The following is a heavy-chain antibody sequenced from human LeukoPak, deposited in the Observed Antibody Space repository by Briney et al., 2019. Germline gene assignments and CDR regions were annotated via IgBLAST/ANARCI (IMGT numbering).Heavy chain of an antibody. CDR3: ARAFDTSWDYYYMDV. CDR1: GFTFSSYA. CDR2: LSSRSKYI. Sequence: GGSLRLSCAASGFTFSSYAMSWVRQAPGKGLEWVSSLSSRSKYIYHADSVKGRFTISRDDAKNSLYLQMNSLRAEDTAVYYCARAFDTSWDYYYMDVWGKGTTVTASS. V-gene: IGHV3-21*01. D-gene: IGHD2-2*01. J-gene: IGHJ6*03.